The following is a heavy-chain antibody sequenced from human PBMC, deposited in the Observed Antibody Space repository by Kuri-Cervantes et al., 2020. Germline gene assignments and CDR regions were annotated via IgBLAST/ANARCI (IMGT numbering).Heavy chain of an antibody. J-gene: IGHJ6*02. CDR1: GFTFSSYS. CDR3: ARAGIVGADHWNYYYYGMDV. Sequence: ETLSLTCAASGFTFSSYSMNWVRQAPGRGLEWVSSITRTSNYIYYADSVKGRFTISRDNAKNPLYLQMNSLRSEDTAVYYCARAGIVGADHWNYYYYGMDVWGQGTTVTVSS. D-gene: IGHD1-26*01. CDR2: ITRTSNYI. V-gene: IGHV3-21*04.